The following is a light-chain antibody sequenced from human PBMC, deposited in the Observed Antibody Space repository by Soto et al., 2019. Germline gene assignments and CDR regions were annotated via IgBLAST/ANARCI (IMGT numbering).Light chain of an antibody. CDR3: QQRRDSIK. CDR2: DAS. CDR1: HSVTTH. V-gene: IGKV3-11*01. J-gene: IGKJ5*01. Sequence: EIVFTHPPVTLSFSTLDIATLSFWASHSVTTHLAWFQQRPGQTPRLLIYDASTRAPAIPARFSGRGSGADFTLTISSLEPEDFAVYYCQQRRDSIKFGQGTRLEIK.